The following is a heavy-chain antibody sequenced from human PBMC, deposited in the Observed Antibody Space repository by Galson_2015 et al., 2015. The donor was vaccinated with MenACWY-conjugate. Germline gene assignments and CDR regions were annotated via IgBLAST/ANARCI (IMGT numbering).Heavy chain of an antibody. CDR3: ARADSIGYRI. CDR2: IYYSGST. D-gene: IGHD3-22*01. Sequence: ETLSLTCPVYGGSISTYYWNWIRAPPGKGLEWIGYIYYSGSTNYNPSLKSPVTISVDASNNQFSLKLSSVTAADTAVYYCARADSIGYRIWGQGTMVTVSS. J-gene: IGHJ3*02. CDR1: GGSISTYY. V-gene: IGHV4-59*01.